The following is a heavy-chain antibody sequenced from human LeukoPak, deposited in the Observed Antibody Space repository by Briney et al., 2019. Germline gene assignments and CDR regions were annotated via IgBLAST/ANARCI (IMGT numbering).Heavy chain of an antibody. CDR2: IYYSGST. CDR3: ARSAGGVPHCGSDCHSPPSHYYYMDV. D-gene: IGHD2-21*01. V-gene: IGHV4-59*01. J-gene: IGHJ6*03. Sequence: SETLSLTCTVSGGSISSYYWSWIRQPPGKGLEWIGYIYYSGSTNYNPSLKSRVTISVDTSKNQFSLKLSTVTAADTAVYYCARSAGGVPHCGSDCHSPPSHYYYMDVWGKGTTVTVSS. CDR1: GGSISSYY.